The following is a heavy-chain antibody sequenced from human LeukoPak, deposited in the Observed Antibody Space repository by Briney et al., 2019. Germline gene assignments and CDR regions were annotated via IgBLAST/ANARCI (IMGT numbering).Heavy chain of an antibody. CDR2: ISGSGGST. Sequence: HPGGSLRLSCAASGFTFSSYAMSWVRQAPGKGLEWVSAISGSGGSTYYADSVKGRFTISRDNSKNTLYLQMNSLRAEDTAVYYCAKDLWRKDLYYDSSEDAFDIWGQGTMVTVSS. J-gene: IGHJ3*02. D-gene: IGHD3-22*01. V-gene: IGHV3-23*01. CDR1: GFTFSSYA. CDR3: AKDLWRKDLYYDSSEDAFDI.